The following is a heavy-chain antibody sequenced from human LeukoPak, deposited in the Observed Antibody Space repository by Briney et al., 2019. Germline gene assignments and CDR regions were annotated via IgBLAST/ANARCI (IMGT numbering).Heavy chain of an antibody. CDR3: AKGDYFDY. CDR2: IEEDGSVK. J-gene: IGHJ4*02. Sequence: QPGGSPRLSCAASGFTFSTSWMSSVRQSPGKGLEWVANIEEDGSVKGYMDSVKCRFTISRDNAKNTLYLHMSSLRAAGKAVLYLAKGDYFDYWGQGTLVTVSS. V-gene: IGHV3-7*01. D-gene: IGHD3-16*01. CDR1: GFTFSTSW.